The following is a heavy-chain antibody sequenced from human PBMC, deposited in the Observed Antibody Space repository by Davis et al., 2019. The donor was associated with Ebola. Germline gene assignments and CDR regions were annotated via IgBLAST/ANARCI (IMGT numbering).Heavy chain of an antibody. CDR1: GYTFTGYY. D-gene: IGHD2-15*01. Sequence: ASVKVSCKASGYTFTGYYMPWVRQAPVQGLESSGWINPNSGGTSYAQKFQGRVTMPRDTSTSTVYMELRSLRSDDPAVYYCASEGYCSGGGGYSYGMDFWGQGTTITISS. CDR3: ASEGYCSGGGGYSYGMDF. J-gene: IGHJ6*02. V-gene: IGHV1-2*02. CDR2: INPNSGGT.